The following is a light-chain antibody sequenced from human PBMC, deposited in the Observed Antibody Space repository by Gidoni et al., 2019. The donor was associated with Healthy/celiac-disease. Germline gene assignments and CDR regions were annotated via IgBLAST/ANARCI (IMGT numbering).Light chain of an antibody. CDR2: QAS. CDR1: QSISAW. V-gene: IGKV1-5*03. J-gene: IGKJ2*01. CDR3: QQYNNHPYT. Sequence: DIQMTQSPSTLSASVGDRVTIPGRASQSISAWLAWYQQKPGKAPNLLMYQASTLERGVPSRFGGSGSGTEFTLTINSLQPDDLATYYCQQYNNHPYTFGQGTKVEIK.